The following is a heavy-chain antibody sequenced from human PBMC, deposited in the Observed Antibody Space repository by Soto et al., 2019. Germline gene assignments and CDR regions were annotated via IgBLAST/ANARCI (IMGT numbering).Heavy chain of an antibody. V-gene: IGHV4-39*01. J-gene: IGHJ4*02. CDR1: GGSISSSSYY. D-gene: IGHD1-26*01. CDR2: IYYSGST. CDR3: ARGRWELPGYFDY. Sequence: KTSETLSLTCTVSGGSISSSSYYWDWIRQPPGKGLEWIGSIYYSGSTYYNPSLKSRVTISVDTSKNQFSLKLSSVTAADTAVYYCARGRWELPGYFDYWGQGTLVTVSS.